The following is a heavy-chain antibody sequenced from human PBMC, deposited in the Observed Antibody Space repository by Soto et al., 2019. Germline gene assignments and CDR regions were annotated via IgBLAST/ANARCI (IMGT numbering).Heavy chain of an antibody. CDR1: GYTFTNFG. CDR2: ITPYNGNA. CDR3: ARARMFSGAHHDY. V-gene: IGHV1-18*04. Sequence: VVENPGASVKVSCKASGYTFTNFGINWVRQAPGQGLEWMGWITPYNGNANYPQKHQDRLTITTDTSTNTAYLELRSLRSDDTAVYFCARARMFSGAHHDYWGQGTRVTVSS. J-gene: IGHJ4*02. D-gene: IGHD1-26*01.